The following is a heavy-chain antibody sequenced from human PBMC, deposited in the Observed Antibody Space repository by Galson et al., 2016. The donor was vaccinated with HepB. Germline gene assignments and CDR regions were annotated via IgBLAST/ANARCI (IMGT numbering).Heavy chain of an antibody. CDR1: GGTFSSYT. D-gene: IGHD6-13*01. V-gene: IGHV1-69*02. Sequence: SVKVSCKASGGTFSSYTISWVRQAPGQGLEWMGRIIPIFDKVNYAQKFQGRVTITADKSTSTAYMEPSSLRSEDTAVFYCAIIGRGWSSRWSPDRDYYSYSGMDVWGKGTTVTVSS. CDR2: IIPIFDKV. J-gene: IGHJ6*04. CDR3: AIIGRGWSSRWSPDRDYYSYSGMDV.